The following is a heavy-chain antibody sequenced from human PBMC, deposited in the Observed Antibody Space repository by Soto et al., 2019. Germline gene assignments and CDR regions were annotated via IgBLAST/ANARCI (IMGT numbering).Heavy chain of an antibody. CDR3: ARAEKLSSNLWFGELAFDY. D-gene: IGHD3-10*01. CDR1: GGSISSGGYY. J-gene: IGHJ4*02. CDR2: IYYSGST. V-gene: IGHV4-31*03. Sequence: PSETLSLTCTVSGGSISSGGYYWSWIRQHPGKGLEWIGYIYYSGSTYYNPSLKSRVTISVDTSKNQFSLKLSSVTAADTAVYYCARAEKLSSNLWFGELAFDYWGQGTLVTVSS.